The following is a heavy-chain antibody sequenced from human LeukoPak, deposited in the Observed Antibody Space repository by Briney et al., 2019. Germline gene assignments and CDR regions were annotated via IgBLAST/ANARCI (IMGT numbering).Heavy chain of an antibody. D-gene: IGHD3-10*01. CDR1: GFTFSSYE. J-gene: IGHJ4*02. CDR2: ISSSGSTI. CDR3: ASFSTGIDY. Sequence: GGSLRLSCAASGFTFSSYEMNWVRQAPGKGLEWVSYISSSGSTIYYADSVKGRFTISRDNAKNSLYLQMNSLRAEDTAVYYCASFSTGIDYWGQGTLVTVSP. V-gene: IGHV3-48*03.